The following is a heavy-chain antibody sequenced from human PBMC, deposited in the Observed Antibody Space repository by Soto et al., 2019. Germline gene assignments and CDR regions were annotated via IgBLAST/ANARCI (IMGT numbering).Heavy chain of an antibody. D-gene: IGHD3-10*01. CDR1: GYTFTIYA. J-gene: IGHJ6*03. Sequence: GASVKVSCKASGYTFTIYAMHWVRQAPGQRLEWMGWINAGNGNTKYSQKFQGRVAITRDTSASTAYMELSSLRSEDTAVYYCARSSGRDYYYYYYMDVWGKGTTVTVSS. V-gene: IGHV1-3*01. CDR3: ARSSGRDYYYYYYMDV. CDR2: INAGNGNT.